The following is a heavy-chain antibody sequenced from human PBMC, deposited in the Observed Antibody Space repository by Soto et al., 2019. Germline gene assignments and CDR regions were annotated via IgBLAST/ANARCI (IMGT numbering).Heavy chain of an antibody. CDR2: IVAYNGNT. J-gene: IGHJ6*03. CDR3: ARELSNSGYAAYYMDV. V-gene: IGHV1-18*01. CDR1: GYTFTSYG. Sequence: ASVKVSCKASGYTFTSYGISWVRQAPGQRLEWMGWIVAYNGNTNYAQKLQERVTITTDTSTSTAYMELSSLRSEDTAVYYCARELSNSGYAAYYMDVWGKGTTVTVSS. D-gene: IGHD5-12*01.